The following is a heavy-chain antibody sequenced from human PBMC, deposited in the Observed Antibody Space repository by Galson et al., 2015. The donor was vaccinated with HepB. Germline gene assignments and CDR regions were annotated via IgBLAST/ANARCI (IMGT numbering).Heavy chain of an antibody. CDR2: ISYDGSNK. Sequence: SLRLSCAASGFTFSSYGMHWVRQAPGKGLEWVAVISYDGSNKYYADSVKGRFTISRDNSKNTLYLQMNSLRAEDTAVYYCAKVLTAMALEWGQGTLVTVSS. V-gene: IGHV3-30*18. D-gene: IGHD5-18*01. CDR1: GFTFSSYG. CDR3: AKVLTAMALE. J-gene: IGHJ4*02.